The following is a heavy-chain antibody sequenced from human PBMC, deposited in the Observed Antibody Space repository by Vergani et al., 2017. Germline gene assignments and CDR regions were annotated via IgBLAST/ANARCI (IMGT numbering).Heavy chain of an antibody. D-gene: IGHD6-6*01. V-gene: IGHV5-51*03. CDR2: IYPGDSDT. Sequence: EVQLVQSGAEVKKPGESLKISCNGSGYSFTTYWIAWVRQMPGKGLEWMGIIYPGDSDTRYSPSFQGQVTISADKSISTAYLQWSSLKASDTAMYYCARDPGSSSHYYYYMDVWGKGTTVTVSS. CDR1: GYSFTTYW. J-gene: IGHJ6*03. CDR3: ARDPGSSSHYYYYMDV.